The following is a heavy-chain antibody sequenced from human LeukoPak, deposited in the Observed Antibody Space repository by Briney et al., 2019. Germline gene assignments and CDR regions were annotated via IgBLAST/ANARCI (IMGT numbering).Heavy chain of an antibody. Sequence: SETLSLTCTVSGGSISSYYWSWIRQPAGKGLEWIGRIYTSGSTNYNPSLKSRVTMSVDTSKNQFSLKLSSVTAADTAVYYCARGDDYSNSPCAFDIWGQGTMVTVSS. CDR3: ARGDDYSNSPCAFDI. CDR2: IYTSGST. V-gene: IGHV4-4*07. J-gene: IGHJ3*02. CDR1: GGSISSYY. D-gene: IGHD4-11*01.